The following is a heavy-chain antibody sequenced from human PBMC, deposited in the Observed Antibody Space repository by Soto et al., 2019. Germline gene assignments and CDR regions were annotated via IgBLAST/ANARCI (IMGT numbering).Heavy chain of an antibody. Sequence: SETLSLTCAVYGGSFSAYSWTWIRQHPGKGLEWIGYNYYSGITYYNPSLKSRVTISLDTSKNQFSLKLSSVTAADTAVYYCARGSSIAGLYYGMDVWGQGTTVTV. CDR1: GGSFSAYS. CDR2: NYYSGIT. V-gene: IGHV4-34*09. D-gene: IGHD6-6*01. CDR3: ARGSSIAGLYYGMDV. J-gene: IGHJ6*02.